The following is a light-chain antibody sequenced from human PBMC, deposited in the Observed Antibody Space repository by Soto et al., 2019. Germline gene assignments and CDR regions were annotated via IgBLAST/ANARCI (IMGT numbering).Light chain of an antibody. Sequence: QSALTQPASVSGSPGQSNTFACPGTSSGVGAYDWNSWCLQLAGKAPPHMIVEVSKRPLGFSNRFSGSKSGNAASLTSFGLQAEEKANYFCVSFTTICTQVFGTGTKSTV. J-gene: IGLJ1*01. CDR3: VSFTTICTQV. V-gene: IGLV2-14*01. CDR1: SSGVGAYDW. CDR2: EVS.